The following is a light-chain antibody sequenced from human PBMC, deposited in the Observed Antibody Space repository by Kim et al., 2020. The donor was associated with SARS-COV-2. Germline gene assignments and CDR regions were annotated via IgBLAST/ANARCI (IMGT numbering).Light chain of an antibody. V-gene: IGKV3-20*01. CDR2: GTS. J-gene: IGKJ2*01. CDR1: QSVASNH. Sequence: EIVLTQSPATLSLSPGDRATLSCRASQSVASNHLAWFQQKPGQAPRLLIYGTSSRAPAIPDRFSASGSGTDFTLTISRLEPEDFAIYYCQQYDRPPYTFGQGTKLEI. CDR3: QQYDRPPYT.